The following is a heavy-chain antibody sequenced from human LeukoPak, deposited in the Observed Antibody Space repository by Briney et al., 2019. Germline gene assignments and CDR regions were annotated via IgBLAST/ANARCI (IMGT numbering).Heavy chain of an antibody. CDR1: GFTFSSYA. D-gene: IGHD3-10*01. CDR3: AKRRRGGETDY. Sequence: PGGSLRLSCAASGFTFSSYAMSWVRQAPGKGLEWVSTISDSGGSSFYGDSVKGRFTISRDNSKNTLFLLMNSLRAEDTAVYYCAKRRRGGETDYWGQGTLVTVSS. J-gene: IGHJ4*02. V-gene: IGHV3-23*01. CDR2: ISDSGGSS.